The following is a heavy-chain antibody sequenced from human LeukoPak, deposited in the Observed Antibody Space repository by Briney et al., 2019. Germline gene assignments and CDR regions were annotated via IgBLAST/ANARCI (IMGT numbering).Heavy chain of an antibody. D-gene: IGHD3-10*01. CDR3: ARRARGVTPRGFDY. Sequence: PSETLSLTCTVSGGSISSYYWSWIRQPPGKGLEWIGEINHSGSTNYNPSLKSRVTISVDTSKNQFSLKLSSVTAADTAVYYCARRARGVTPRGFDYWGQGTLVTVSS. CDR2: INHSGST. J-gene: IGHJ4*02. V-gene: IGHV4-34*01. CDR1: GGSISSYY.